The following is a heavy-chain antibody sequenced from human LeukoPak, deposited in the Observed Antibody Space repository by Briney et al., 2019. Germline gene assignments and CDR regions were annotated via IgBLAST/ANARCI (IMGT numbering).Heavy chain of an antibody. D-gene: IGHD3-10*01. CDR3: ARASYGSGTSGGSGMDV. V-gene: IGHV4-4*02. J-gene: IGHJ6*04. Sequence: PSGTLSLTCAVSGGSISSSNWWSWVRQPPGKGLEWIGEIYHSGSTNYNPSLKSRVTISVDKSKNRFSLKLSSVTAADTAVYYCARASYGSGTSGGSGMDVWGKGTTVTVSS. CDR2: IYHSGST. CDR1: GGSISSSNW.